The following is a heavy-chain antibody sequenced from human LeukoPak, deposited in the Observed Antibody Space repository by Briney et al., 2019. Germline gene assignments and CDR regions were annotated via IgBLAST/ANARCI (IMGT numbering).Heavy chain of an antibody. D-gene: IGHD2-21*02. CDR3: ARDGVVVTAIYYFDY. J-gene: IGHJ4*02. CDR1: GYTFTSNY. V-gene: IGHV1-46*01. Sequence: ASVKVSCKAFGYTFTSNYMHWVRQAPGQGLEWMGIINPSGGSTSYAQKFQGRVTMTRDMSTSTVYMELSSLRSEDTAVYYCARDGVVVTAIYYFDYWGQGTLVTVSS. CDR2: INPSGGST.